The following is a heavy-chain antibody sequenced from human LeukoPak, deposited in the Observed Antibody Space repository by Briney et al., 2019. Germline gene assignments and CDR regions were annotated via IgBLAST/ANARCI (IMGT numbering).Heavy chain of an antibody. CDR3: ARSKGRFDP. V-gene: IGHV1-2*02. D-gene: IGHD3-10*01. J-gene: IGHJ5*02. Sequence: GASVKGSCKASGYTFTGYYMHWVRQAPGQGLEWMGWINPNSGGTNYAQKFKGRVTMTRDTSISTAYMELSRLRSDDTAVYYCARSKGRFDPWGQGTLVTVSS. CDR2: INPNSGGT. CDR1: GYTFTGYY.